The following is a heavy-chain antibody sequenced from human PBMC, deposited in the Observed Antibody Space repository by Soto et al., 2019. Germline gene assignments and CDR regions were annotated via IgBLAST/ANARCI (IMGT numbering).Heavy chain of an antibody. CDR3: ARVGYSYGTNDY. D-gene: IGHD5-18*01. CDR2: ISYDGSNK. CDR1: GFTFSSYA. J-gene: IGHJ4*02. Sequence: GGSLRLSCAASGFTFSSYAMHWVRQAPGKGLEWVAVISYDGSNKYYADSVKGRFTISRDNSKNTLYLQMNSLRAEDTAVYYCARVGYSYGTNDYWGQGTLVTVSS. V-gene: IGHV3-30-3*01.